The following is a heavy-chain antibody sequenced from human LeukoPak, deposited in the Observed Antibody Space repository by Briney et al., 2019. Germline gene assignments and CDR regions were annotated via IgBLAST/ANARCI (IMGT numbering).Heavy chain of an antibody. CDR2: ISSSGSTI. Sequence: GGSLRLSCAASGFTFSDYYVSWIRQAPGKGLEWVSYISSSGSTIYYADSVKGRFTISRDNAKNSLYLQMNSLRAEDTAVYYCARSSVMITFGGVIEPFDYWGQGTLVTVSS. J-gene: IGHJ4*02. CDR1: GFTFSDYY. D-gene: IGHD3-16*02. V-gene: IGHV3-11*01. CDR3: ARSSVMITFGGVIEPFDY.